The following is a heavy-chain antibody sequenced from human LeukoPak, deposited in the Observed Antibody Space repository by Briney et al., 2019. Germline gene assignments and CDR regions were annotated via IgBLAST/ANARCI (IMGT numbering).Heavy chain of an antibody. CDR2: ISGSGGST. D-gene: IGHD2-15*01. CDR3: AELGIVVVVAATSWFDP. CDR1: GFTFSIFP. J-gene: IGHJ5*02. Sequence: GGSLRLSCEASGFTFSIFPMHWVRQAPGKGLEWVSAISGSGGSTYYADSVKGRFTISRDNSKNTLYLQMNSLRAEDTAVYYCAELGIVVVVAATSWFDPWGQGTLVTVSS. V-gene: IGHV3-23*01.